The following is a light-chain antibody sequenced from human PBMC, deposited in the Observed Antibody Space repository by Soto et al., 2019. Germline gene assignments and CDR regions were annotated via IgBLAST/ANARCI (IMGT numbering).Light chain of an antibody. Sequence: QSVLTQPPSASGTPGQRVTISCSGSSSNIGSQTVNWYQQLPGTAPKLLIYSYNQRPSGVPDRFSGSTSGTSASLAISGLQSEDEADYYCSAWDDGLHGRVFGGGTQLTVL. CDR1: SSNIGSQT. CDR3: SAWDDGLHGRV. J-gene: IGLJ2*01. CDR2: SYN. V-gene: IGLV1-44*01.